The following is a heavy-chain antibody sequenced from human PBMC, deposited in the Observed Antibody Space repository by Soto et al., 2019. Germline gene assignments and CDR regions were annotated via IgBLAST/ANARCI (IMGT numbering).Heavy chain of an antibody. CDR2: IYSGGST. V-gene: IGHV3-66*01. Sequence: PGGSLRLSCAASGFTVSSNYMSWVRQAPGKGLEWVSVIYSGGSTYYADSVKGRFTISRDNSKNTLYLQMNSLRAEDTAVYYCARSAAYYDFLNAFDIWGQGTMVTVPS. CDR3: ARSAAYYDFLNAFDI. J-gene: IGHJ3*02. D-gene: IGHD3-9*01. CDR1: GFTVSSNY.